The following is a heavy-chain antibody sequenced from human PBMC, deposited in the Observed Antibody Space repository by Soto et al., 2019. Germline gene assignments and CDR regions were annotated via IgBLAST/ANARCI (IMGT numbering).Heavy chain of an antibody. CDR3: ARGNPKYYYYGMDV. V-gene: IGHV4-61*08. D-gene: IGHD4-4*01. J-gene: IGHJ6*02. Sequence: SETLSLTCTVSGGSIRSGGYYWSWVRQNPRRGLEWIGNIYYSGSTNYNPSLKSRVTISVDTSKNQFSLKLSSVTAADTAVYYCARGNPKYYYYGMDVWGQGTTVTVSS. CDR1: GGSIRSGGYY. CDR2: IYYSGST.